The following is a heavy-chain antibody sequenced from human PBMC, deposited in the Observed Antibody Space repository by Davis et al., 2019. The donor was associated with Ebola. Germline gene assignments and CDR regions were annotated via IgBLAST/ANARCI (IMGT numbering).Heavy chain of an antibody. D-gene: IGHD6-19*01. CDR3: AKDPGSGWSRASGYYFDY. Sequence: GESLKISCAASGFTFSDYYMDWVRQAPGKGLEWVSVNSARRGSTYYADSVKGRFTISRDNSKNPLYLQMNSLRAEDTAVYYCAKDPGSGWSRASGYYFDYWGQGTLVTVSS. J-gene: IGHJ4*02. CDR2: NSARRGST. V-gene: IGHV3-23*01. CDR1: GFTFSDYY.